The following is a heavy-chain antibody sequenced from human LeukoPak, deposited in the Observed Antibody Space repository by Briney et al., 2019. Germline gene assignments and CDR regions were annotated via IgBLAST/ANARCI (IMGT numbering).Heavy chain of an antibody. CDR1: GFTFRTYG. V-gene: IGHV3-30*02. Sequence: GGSLRLSCASSGFTFRTYGMHWVRQAPGKGLEWVTFIGYDGTKTDYVDSVKGRFTISRDNSNNTLYLRMNSLRIEDTAVYYCAKDRGSWSYGGFDYWGQGILVTVSS. J-gene: IGHJ4*02. CDR2: IGYDGTKT. D-gene: IGHD1-26*01. CDR3: AKDRGSWSYGGFDY.